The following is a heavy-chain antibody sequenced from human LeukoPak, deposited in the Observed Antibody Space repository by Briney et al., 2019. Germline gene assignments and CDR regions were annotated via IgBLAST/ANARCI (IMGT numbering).Heavy chain of an antibody. CDR2: ISGSGGST. V-gene: IGHV3-23*01. Sequence: GGSLRLSCAASGFTFSSYAMSWVRQAPGKGLEWVSAISGSGGSTYYADSVKGRFTISRDNSKNTLYLQMNSLRAEDTAVYYCAKVIKEYSSSWYDYWGQGTLVTVSS. CDR3: AKVIKEYSSSWYDY. CDR1: GFTFSSYA. D-gene: IGHD6-13*01. J-gene: IGHJ4*02.